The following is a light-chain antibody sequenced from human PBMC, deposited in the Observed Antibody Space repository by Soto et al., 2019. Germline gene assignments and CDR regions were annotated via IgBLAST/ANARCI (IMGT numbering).Light chain of an antibody. J-gene: IGKJ1*01. CDR2: GAS. CDR1: QSVNSNY. V-gene: IGKV3-20*01. Sequence: EIVLTQSPGTLSLSPGERATLSCRASQSVNSNYLAWYQRKPGQAPRLLIYGASNRATDIPYRFSASGSGTDFPLTITRLEAEDFAVYYCQQYDRTPPTFGQGTKVEVK. CDR3: QQYDRTPPT.